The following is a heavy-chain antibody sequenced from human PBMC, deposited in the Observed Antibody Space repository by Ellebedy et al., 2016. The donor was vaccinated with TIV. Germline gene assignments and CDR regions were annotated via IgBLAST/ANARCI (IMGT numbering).Heavy chain of an antibody. J-gene: IGHJ5*02. Sequence: PGGSLRLSCAASGFTFSAHKMDRVRKAPGKGLEWVGRIRDKARGYTTEYATSVKGRFSISADESNNSLYLQMNSLKTEDTAVYYCATSPLKTPPCDLWGQGTLVTVSS. CDR3: ATSPLKTPPCDL. CDR2: IRDKARGYTT. D-gene: IGHD4-23*01. CDR1: GFTFSAHK. V-gene: IGHV3-72*01.